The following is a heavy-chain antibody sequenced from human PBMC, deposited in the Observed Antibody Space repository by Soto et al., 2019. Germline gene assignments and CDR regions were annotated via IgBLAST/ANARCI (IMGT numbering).Heavy chain of an antibody. D-gene: IGHD3-22*01. Sequence: SLRLSCAASGFTVSSNYMSWVRQAPGEGLEWVSILYSGGSTYYADSVKGRFTISRDNSKNTLYLQMNSLRAEDTAVYYCARVYWSSGYHPGFDPWGQGTLVTVSS. CDR1: GFTVSSNY. J-gene: IGHJ5*02. CDR3: ARVYWSSGYHPGFDP. CDR2: LYSGGST. V-gene: IGHV3-66*01.